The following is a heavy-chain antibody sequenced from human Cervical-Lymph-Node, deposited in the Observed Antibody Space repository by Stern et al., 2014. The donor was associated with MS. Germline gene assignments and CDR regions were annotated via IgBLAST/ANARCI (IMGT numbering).Heavy chain of an antibody. J-gene: IGHJ3*01. V-gene: IGHV1-24*01. Sequence: VQLVESGAEVKQPGASLKVSCKVSGYTLTDLSMHWVRQAPGKGLEWLGGYDLEEGNTVYAQSFQGRVAMTEDTSTDTAYMELSSLRSEDTAVYHCAAASRYDALDLWGQGTVVIVSS. D-gene: IGHD1-14*01. CDR3: AAASRYDALDL. CDR1: GYTLTDLS. CDR2: YDLEEGNT.